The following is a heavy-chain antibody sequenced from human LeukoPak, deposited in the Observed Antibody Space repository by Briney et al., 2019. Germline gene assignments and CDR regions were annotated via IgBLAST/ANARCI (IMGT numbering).Heavy chain of an antibody. CDR1: GYSFTSYW. CDR3: ARSVDEVPAAMVAFDI. V-gene: IGHV5-51*01. J-gene: IGHJ3*02. Sequence: GESLKISCKGSGYSFTSYWIGWVRQMPGKGLEWMGIIYPGDSDTRYSPSFQGQVTISAGKSISTAYLQWSSLKASDTAMYYCARSVDEVPAAMVAFDIWGQGTMVTVSS. CDR2: IYPGDSDT. D-gene: IGHD2-2*01.